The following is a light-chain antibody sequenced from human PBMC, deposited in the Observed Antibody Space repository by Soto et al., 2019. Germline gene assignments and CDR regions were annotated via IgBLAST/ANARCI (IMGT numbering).Light chain of an antibody. Sequence: DIQMTQSPSSLSASVGDRVTITCRASRSISNYLNWYQQKSGNVPRLLIYAASSLQPGVPSRFSGTGTGTAFTLTITSLQPEDSATSYCQQSYSVPRFGPGTRVDLK. J-gene: IGKJ1*01. CDR2: AAS. V-gene: IGKV1-39*01. CDR1: RSISNY. CDR3: QQSYSVPR.